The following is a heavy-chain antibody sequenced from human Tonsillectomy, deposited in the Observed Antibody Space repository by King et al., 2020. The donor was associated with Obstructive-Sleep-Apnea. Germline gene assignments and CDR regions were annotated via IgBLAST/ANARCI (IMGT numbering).Heavy chain of an antibody. CDR3: ARGYCSGGSCVSYNWFDP. Sequence: VQLQESGPGLVKPSETLSLTCTVSGGSISSYYWSWIRQPAGKGLDWIGRIYTSVSTNYNPSLKSRVTMLVDTSKNQFSLKLSSVTAADTAVDYCARGYCSGGSCVSYNWFDPWGQGTLVTVSS. CDR1: GGSISSYY. CDR2: IYTSVST. V-gene: IGHV4-4*07. D-gene: IGHD2-15*01. J-gene: IGHJ5*02.